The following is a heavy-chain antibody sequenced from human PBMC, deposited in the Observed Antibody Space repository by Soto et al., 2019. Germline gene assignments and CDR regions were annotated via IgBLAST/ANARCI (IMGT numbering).Heavy chain of an antibody. Sequence: QVQLVQSGVEVKKPGSSVKFSCKASRGTFSSYAISWVRQAPGQGLEWMGGIVPLSGASNYARKFQGRVTITADESTSTAYVELSSLRSEDTAVYYCARRDGYDAFDIWGQGTVVTVSS. J-gene: IGHJ3*02. CDR2: IVPLSGAS. D-gene: IGHD5-12*01. CDR3: ARRDGYDAFDI. V-gene: IGHV1-69*01. CDR1: RGTFSSYA.